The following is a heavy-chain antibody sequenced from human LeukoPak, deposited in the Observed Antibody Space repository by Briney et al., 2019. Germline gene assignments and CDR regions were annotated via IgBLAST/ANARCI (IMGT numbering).Heavy chain of an antibody. CDR3: ARDLEAIDWSSHDAFDI. J-gene: IGHJ3*02. Sequence: SQTLSLTCTVSGGSISSGDYYWSWIRQPPGKGLEWIGYIYYSGSTYYNPSLKSRVTISVDTSKNQFSLKLSSVTAADTAVYYCARDLEAIDWSSHDAFDIWGQGTMVTVSS. CDR2: IYYSGST. CDR1: GGSISSGDYY. V-gene: IGHV4-30-4*08. D-gene: IGHD5-12*01.